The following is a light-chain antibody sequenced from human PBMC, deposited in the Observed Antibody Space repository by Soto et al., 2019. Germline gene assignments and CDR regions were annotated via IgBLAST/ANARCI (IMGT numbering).Light chain of an antibody. CDR3: QQRNSWPPSIT. CDR2: DAS. J-gene: IGKJ5*01. CDR1: QSVGGH. V-gene: IGKV3-11*01. Sequence: EIVLTQSPATLSLSPEERATLSCRASQSVGGHLAWYQQKPGQAPRLLIYDASDRATGIPARFSGSGSETDFTLTISSLEPDDFAVYYCQQRNSWPPSITFGQGTRLEIK.